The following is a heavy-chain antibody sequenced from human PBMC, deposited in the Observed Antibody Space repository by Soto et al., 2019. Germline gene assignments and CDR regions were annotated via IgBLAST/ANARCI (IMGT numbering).Heavy chain of an antibody. Sequence: PSQTLSLTCAISGDSVSSNSAAWNWIRQSPSRGLEWLGRTYYRSKWCNDFAVSVESRMTINPDTSKNHFSLQLNSVTPEDTAVYYCARVKGGPYYYYYMDVWGKGTTVTVSS. V-gene: IGHV6-1*01. J-gene: IGHJ6*03. CDR2: TYYRSKWCN. D-gene: IGHD3-16*01. CDR1: GDSVSSNSAA. CDR3: ARVKGGPYYYYYMDV.